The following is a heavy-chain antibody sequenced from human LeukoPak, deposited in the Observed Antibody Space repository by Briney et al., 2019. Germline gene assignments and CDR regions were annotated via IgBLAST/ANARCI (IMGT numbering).Heavy chain of an antibody. D-gene: IGHD3-3*01. CDR1: GFTFTSSA. Sequence: LVKVSCKASGFTFTSSAVQWVRQARGQRLEWIGWIVVGSGNTNYAQKFQERVTITRDMSTSTAYMELSSLRSEDTAVYYCARATIFGVVIGGFDPWGQGTLVTVSS. CDR3: ARATIFGVVIGGFDP. J-gene: IGHJ5*02. CDR2: IVVGSGNT. V-gene: IGHV1-58*01.